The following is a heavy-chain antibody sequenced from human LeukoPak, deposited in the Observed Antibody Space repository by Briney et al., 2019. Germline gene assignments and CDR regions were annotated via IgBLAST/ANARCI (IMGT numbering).Heavy chain of an antibody. CDR2: IIPILGIA. Sequence: GASVKVSCKAPGGTFSSYAISWVRQAPGQGLEWMGRIIPILGIANYAQKFQGRVTITADKSTSTAYMELSSLRSEDTAVYYCARVVVAANNWFDPWGQGTLVTVSS. CDR1: GGTFSSYA. CDR3: ARVVVAANNWFDP. J-gene: IGHJ5*02. V-gene: IGHV1-69*04. D-gene: IGHD2-15*01.